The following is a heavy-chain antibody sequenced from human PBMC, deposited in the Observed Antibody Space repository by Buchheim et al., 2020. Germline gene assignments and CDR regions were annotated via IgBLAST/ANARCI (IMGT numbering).Heavy chain of an antibody. D-gene: IGHD2-15*01. CDR2: ISDDGRNQ. CDR3: ARDGKNVIGRIGLDY. J-gene: IGHJ4*02. Sequence: QVQLVESGGGVVQPGRSLRLSCAASGFTFSSYGMHWVRQAPGKGLEWVAVISDDGRNQYYADSVKGRFTISRDNYKNTLYLQMNSLRAEDTAMYYCARDGKNVIGRIGLDYWGQGT. V-gene: IGHV3-30*03. CDR1: GFTFSSYG.